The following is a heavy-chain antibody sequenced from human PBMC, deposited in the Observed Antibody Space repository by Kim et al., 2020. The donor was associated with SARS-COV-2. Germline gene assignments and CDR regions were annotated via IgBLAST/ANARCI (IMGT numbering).Heavy chain of an antibody. CDR1: GGSFSGYY. CDR3: ARGEREDIVVVPAAMPFDAFDI. V-gene: IGHV4-34*01. Sequence: SETLSLTCAVYGGSFSGYYWSWIRQPPGKGLGWIGEINHSGSTNYNPSLKSRVTISVDTSKNQFSLKLSSVTAADTAVYYCARGEREDIVVVPAAMPFDAFDIWGQGTMVTVSS. CDR2: INHSGST. J-gene: IGHJ3*02. D-gene: IGHD2-2*01.